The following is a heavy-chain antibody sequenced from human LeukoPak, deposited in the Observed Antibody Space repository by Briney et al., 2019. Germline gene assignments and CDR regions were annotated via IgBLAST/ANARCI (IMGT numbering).Heavy chain of an antibody. J-gene: IGHJ6*03. CDR2: IYVTGT. Sequence: SETLSLTCTVSGGSIGTYYWSWVRQSPGTGLEWIGYIYVTGTRYNPYLQSRVTISVDRSRNQFFLKMTFVTAADTAVYYCARHIGGGIEDMDVWGRGTKVTVSS. CDR3: ARHIGGGIEDMDV. D-gene: IGHD3-16*02. CDR1: GGSIGTYY. V-gene: IGHV4-59*08.